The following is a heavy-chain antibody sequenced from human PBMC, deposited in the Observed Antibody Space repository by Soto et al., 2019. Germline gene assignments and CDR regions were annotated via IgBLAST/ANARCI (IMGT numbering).Heavy chain of an antibody. J-gene: IGHJ3*02. CDR2: ISSSSSYI. V-gene: IGHV3-21*01. CDR1: GFTFSSYS. Sequence: PGGSLRLSCAASGFTFSSYSMNWVRQAPGKGLEWVSSISSSSSYIYYADSVKGRFAISRDNAKNSLYLQMNSLRAEDTAVYYCARASPPLAFDIWGQGTMVTVSS. CDR3: ARASPPLAFDI.